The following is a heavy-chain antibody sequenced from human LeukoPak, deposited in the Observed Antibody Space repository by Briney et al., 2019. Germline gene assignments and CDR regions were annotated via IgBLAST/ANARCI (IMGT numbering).Heavy chain of an antibody. Sequence: GGSLRLSCAASGFTFSSYEMNWVRQAPGKGLEWVSYISSSGSTIYYADSVKGRFTISGDNAKNSLYLQMNSLRAEDTAVYYCARENWFGGVIVLIDYWGQGTLVTVSS. J-gene: IGHJ4*02. V-gene: IGHV3-48*03. CDR2: ISSSGSTI. CDR3: ARENWFGGVIVLIDY. CDR1: GFTFSSYE. D-gene: IGHD3-16*02.